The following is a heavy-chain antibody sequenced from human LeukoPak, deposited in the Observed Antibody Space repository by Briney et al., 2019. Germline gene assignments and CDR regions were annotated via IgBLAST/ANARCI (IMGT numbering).Heavy chain of an antibody. CDR1: GGSISSGSYY. Sequence: SETLSLTCTVSGGSISSGSYYWSWIRQPAGKGLEWIGRIYTSGSTNYNPSLKSRVTISVDTYNNQFSLKLSSVTAADTAVYYCASRDILTAGSIDYWGQGTLASVSS. J-gene: IGHJ4*02. CDR3: ASRDILTAGSIDY. V-gene: IGHV4-61*02. D-gene: IGHD3-9*01. CDR2: IYTSGST.